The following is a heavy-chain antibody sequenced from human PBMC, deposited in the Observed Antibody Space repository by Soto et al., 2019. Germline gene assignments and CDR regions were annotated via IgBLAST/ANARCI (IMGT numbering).Heavy chain of an antibody. CDR3: TRKVATFNFDN. V-gene: IGHV1-2*02. Sequence: ASVKVSCKASGYMFTGYYMHWVRQAPGQGLEWMGWINPDSGGTNYQQKFQGRVTMARDTSISTAYLELSSLRSDDTAVYYCTRKVATFNFDNWGQGTLVTVSS. D-gene: IGHD5-12*01. CDR1: GYMFTGYY. J-gene: IGHJ4*02. CDR2: INPDSGGT.